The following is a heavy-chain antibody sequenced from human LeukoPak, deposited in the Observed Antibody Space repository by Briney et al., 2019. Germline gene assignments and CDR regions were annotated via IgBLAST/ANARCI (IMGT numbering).Heavy chain of an antibody. CDR2: ITYSGTT. D-gene: IGHD4-23*01. CDR1: RGSISGYF. CDR3: ARSDTHGGAPFDAFDI. V-gene: IGHV4-59*08. J-gene: IGHJ3*02. Sequence: SETLSLTCSVSRGSISGYFWSWIRQSPRKGPEWIGYITYSGTTEYNPSLKGRATISLDSSKKQFSLTLTSVTAADTALYYCARSDTHGGAPFDAFDIWGQGTVVAVSS.